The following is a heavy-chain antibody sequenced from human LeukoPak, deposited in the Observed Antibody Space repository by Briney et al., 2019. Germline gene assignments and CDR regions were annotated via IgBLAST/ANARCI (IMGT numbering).Heavy chain of an antibody. D-gene: IGHD3-3*01. J-gene: IGHJ4*02. CDR1: GPTFSSYW. CDR3: AREDQGFWRDFDL. CDR2: INQYGSEE. V-gene: IGHV3-7*01. Sequence: GGSLRLSCAASGPTFSSYWMSWVRQAPGKGLEWVADINQYGSEEYYVDSVKGRFTISRDNAKNSVYLEMNSLRAEDTAVYYCAREDQGFWRDFDLWGQGTLVTVSS.